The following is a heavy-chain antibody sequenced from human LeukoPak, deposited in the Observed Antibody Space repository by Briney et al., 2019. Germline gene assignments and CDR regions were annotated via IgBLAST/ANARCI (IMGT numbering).Heavy chain of an antibody. CDR3: ASRKEYTVSSVYY. Sequence: AGGSLRLSCAASGFTFSDYYMSWIRQAPGKGLEWVSYISNSGSTIYYADSVKGRFTISRDNSKDTLSLQMNSLRVEDSAIYYCASRKEYTVSSVYYWGRGILVTVSS. V-gene: IGHV3-11*01. J-gene: IGHJ4*02. D-gene: IGHD5/OR15-5a*01. CDR2: ISNSGSTI. CDR1: GFTFSDYY.